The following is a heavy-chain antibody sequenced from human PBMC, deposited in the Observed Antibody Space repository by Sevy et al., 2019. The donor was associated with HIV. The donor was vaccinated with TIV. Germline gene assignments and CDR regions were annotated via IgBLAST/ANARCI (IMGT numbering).Heavy chain of an antibody. V-gene: IGHV3-15*01. CDR3: ITDPAYRGYDEEVINYYFYGMDV. CDR1: GFTFSSAW. D-gene: IGHD5-12*01. J-gene: IGHJ6*02. CDR2: IKSEFDGGAI. Sequence: GGSMRLSCTASGFTFSSAWMSWVRQAPGKGLEWVGRIKSEFDGGAIDYAAPVKGRFSISREDSKTTVYLQMNSLKTDDTAVYYCITDPAYRGYDEEVINYYFYGMDVWGQGTTVTVSS.